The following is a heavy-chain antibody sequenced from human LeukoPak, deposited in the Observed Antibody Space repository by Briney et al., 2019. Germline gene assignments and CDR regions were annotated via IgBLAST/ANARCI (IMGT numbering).Heavy chain of an antibody. CDR2: INHSGST. CDR1: GGSISSYY. J-gene: IGHJ4*02. D-gene: IGHD3-16*02. V-gene: IGHV4-34*01. Sequence: SETLSLTCTVSGGSISSYYWSWLRQPPGKGLEWIGEINHSGSTNYNPSLKSRVTISVDTSKNQFSLKLSSVTAADTAVYYCARGSLRLRLGELSRPGFDYWGQGTLVTVSS. CDR3: ARGSLRLRLGELSRPGFDY.